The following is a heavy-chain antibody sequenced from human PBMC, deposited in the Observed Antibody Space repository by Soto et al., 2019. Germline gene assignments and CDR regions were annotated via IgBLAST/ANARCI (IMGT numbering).Heavy chain of an antibody. Sequence: QVQLVQSGAEVKKPGASVRLSCKVSGKSFDNFAVHWVRQTPGQRPEWMGRFNVGDDKTKYSEKFQGRVIVSYDTSATTAYMELRALSSEDTAVYYCARAKYDYIWGSYHPFDQWAQGAQVTVAS. D-gene: IGHD3-16*02. CDR1: GKSFDNFA. J-gene: IGHJ4*02. CDR2: FNVGDDKT. CDR3: ARAKYDYIWGSYHPFDQ. V-gene: IGHV1-3*01.